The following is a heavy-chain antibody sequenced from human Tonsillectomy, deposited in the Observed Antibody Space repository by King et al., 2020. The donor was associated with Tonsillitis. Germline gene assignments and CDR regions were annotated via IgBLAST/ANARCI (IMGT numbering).Heavy chain of an antibody. Sequence: VQLVESGGGLVQPGGSLRLSCAASGFTFSSYWMHWVRQAPGKGLVWVSRINSDGSSTSYADSVKGRFTISRDNAKNTLYLQMNSLRAEDTAVYYCARGYTYGDTDAFDFWGQGTMVTVSS. CDR1: GFTFSSYW. CDR2: INSDGSST. V-gene: IGHV3-74*01. D-gene: IGHD5-18*01. J-gene: IGHJ3*01. CDR3: ARGYTYGDTDAFDF.